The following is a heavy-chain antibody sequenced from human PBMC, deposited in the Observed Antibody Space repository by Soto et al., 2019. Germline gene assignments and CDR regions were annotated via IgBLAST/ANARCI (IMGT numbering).Heavy chain of an antibody. V-gene: IGHV3-21*01. Sequence: GGSLRLSCAASGFTFSSYSMNWVRQAPGKGLEWVSSISSSSSYIYYADSVKGRFTISRDNAKNSLYLQMNSLRAEDTAVYYCARVHYYGSGEARNYYYYYYMDVWGKGTTVTVSS. J-gene: IGHJ6*03. CDR3: ARVHYYGSGEARNYYYYYYMDV. CDR1: GFTFSSYS. CDR2: ISSSSSYI. D-gene: IGHD3-10*01.